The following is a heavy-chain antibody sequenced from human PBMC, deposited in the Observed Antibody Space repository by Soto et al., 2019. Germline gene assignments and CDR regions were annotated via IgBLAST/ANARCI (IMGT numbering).Heavy chain of an antibody. D-gene: IGHD2-15*01. V-gene: IGHV3-48*03. CDR2: IHPGGQTI. J-gene: IGHJ3*01. CDR3: VRRGSR. CDR1: GFTFSSSE. Sequence: EVQLVESGGGLVQPGGSLRLSCAASGFTFSSSEMYWVRKAPGKGLEWISYIHPGGQTIFYAESVKGRFTISRDNAKNSVYLQMNSLRAEDTAVYYCVRRGSRWGQGTMVTVSS.